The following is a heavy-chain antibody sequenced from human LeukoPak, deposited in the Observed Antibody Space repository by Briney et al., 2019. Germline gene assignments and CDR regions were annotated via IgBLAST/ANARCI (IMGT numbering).Heavy chain of an antibody. Sequence: GASVTVSCTASGGTFSSYAISWARQAPGQGLEGRGRIIPILGIANYAQKFQGRVTITADKSTSTAYMELSSLRSEDTAVYYCARDRGKAYGSGSYYNVLGSDLCWFDPWGQGTLVTVSS. V-gene: IGHV1-69*04. CDR3: ARDRGKAYGSGSYYNVLGSDLCWFDP. CDR1: GGTFSSYA. D-gene: IGHD3-10*01. CDR2: IIPILGIA. J-gene: IGHJ5*02.